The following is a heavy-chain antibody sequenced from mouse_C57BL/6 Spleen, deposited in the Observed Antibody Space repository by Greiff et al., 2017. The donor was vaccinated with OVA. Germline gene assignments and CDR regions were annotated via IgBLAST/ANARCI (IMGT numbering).Heavy chain of an antibody. Sequence: EVKLVESGGGLVKPGGSLKLSCAASGFTFSSYALSWVRQTPEKRLEWVATISDGGSYTYYPDNVKGRFTISRDNAKNNLYLQMSHLKSEDTAMYYCARDLVTTFDYWGQGTTLTVSS. V-gene: IGHV5-4*01. CDR2: ISDGGSYT. J-gene: IGHJ2*01. CDR3: ARDLVTTFDY. CDR1: GFTFSSYA. D-gene: IGHD2-5*01.